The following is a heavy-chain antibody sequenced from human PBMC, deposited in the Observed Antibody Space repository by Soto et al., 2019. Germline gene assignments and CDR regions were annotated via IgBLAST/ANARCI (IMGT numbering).Heavy chain of an antibody. CDR1: GYTFTSYY. CDR3: ARDLDLLLPAAGY. J-gene: IGHJ4*02. Sequence: ASVKVSCKASGYTFTSYYIHWVRQAPGQGLEWMGIINPSGGSTSYAQKFQGRVTMTRDTSTSTVYMELSSLKSEGTAVYYCARDLDLLLPAAGYWGQGTLVTVSS. V-gene: IGHV1-46*01. CDR2: INPSGGST. D-gene: IGHD2-2*01.